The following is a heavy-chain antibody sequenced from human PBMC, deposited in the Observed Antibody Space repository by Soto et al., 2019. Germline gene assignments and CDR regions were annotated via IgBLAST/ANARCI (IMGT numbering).Heavy chain of an antibody. Sequence: EASVKVSCKASGGTFSSYAISWVRQAPGQGLEWMGGIIPIFGTANYAQKFQGRVTITADESTSTAYMELSSLRSEDTAVYYCARGPREIAVAPYYFDYWGQGTLVTVSS. V-gene: IGHV1-69*13. J-gene: IGHJ4*02. CDR2: IIPIFGTA. D-gene: IGHD6-19*01. CDR3: ARGPREIAVAPYYFDY. CDR1: GGTFSSYA.